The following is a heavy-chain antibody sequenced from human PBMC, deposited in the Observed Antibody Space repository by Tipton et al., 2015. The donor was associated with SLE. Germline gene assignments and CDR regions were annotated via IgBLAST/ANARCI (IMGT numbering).Heavy chain of an antibody. Sequence: TLSLTCAVYGGSFSGYYWSLIRQPPGKGLGWIGEINHSRSTNYNPSLKSRVTISVDTSKNQFSRKLSSVTAADTAVYYCASARLKYFQHWGQGTLVTVSS. CDR2: INHSRST. CDR3: ASARLKYFQH. D-gene: IGHD5-12*01. J-gene: IGHJ1*01. V-gene: IGHV4-34*01. CDR1: GGSFSGYY.